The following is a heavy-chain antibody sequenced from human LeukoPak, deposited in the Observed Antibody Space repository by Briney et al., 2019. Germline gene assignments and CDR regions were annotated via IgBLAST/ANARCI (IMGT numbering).Heavy chain of an antibody. Sequence: GGSLRLSCAASGFTFSNYWMHWVRQAPGKGLVWVSRITSDGYSTSYADSVKGRFTISRDNAKNTLYLQMNSLRAEDAAVYYCARSGWPYYFDYWGQGTLVTVSS. CDR3: ARSGWPYYFDY. CDR1: GFTFSNYW. CDR2: ITSDGYST. D-gene: IGHD3-10*01. J-gene: IGHJ4*02. V-gene: IGHV3-74*01.